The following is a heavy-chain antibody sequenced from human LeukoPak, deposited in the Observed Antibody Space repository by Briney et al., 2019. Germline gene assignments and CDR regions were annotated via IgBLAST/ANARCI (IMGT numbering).Heavy chain of an antibody. CDR1: GGSISSYY. J-gene: IGHJ4*02. CDR2: IYYSGST. Sequence: SETLSLTCTVSGGSISSYYWSWIRQPPGKGLEWIGYIYYSGSTNYNPSLKSRVTISVDTSKNQFSLKLSSVTAADTATYYCARETMLAGFASGLGFNYWGRGILVIVSS. D-gene: IGHD6-19*01. CDR3: ARETMLAGFASGLGFNY. V-gene: IGHV4-59*01.